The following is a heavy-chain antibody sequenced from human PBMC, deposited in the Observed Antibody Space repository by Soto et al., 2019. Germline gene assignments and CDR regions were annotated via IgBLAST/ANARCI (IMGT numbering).Heavy chain of an antibody. CDR2: IIPIFGTA. Sequence: SVKVSCKASGGTFSSYAISWVRQAPGQGLEWMGGIIPIFGTANYAQKFQGRVTITVDESTSTAYMELSSLRSEDTAVYYCARNNYYDSSGYYMGAYYYGMDVWGQGTTVTVSS. J-gene: IGHJ6*02. V-gene: IGHV1-69*13. D-gene: IGHD3-22*01. CDR3: ARNNYYDSSGYYMGAYYYGMDV. CDR1: GGTFSSYA.